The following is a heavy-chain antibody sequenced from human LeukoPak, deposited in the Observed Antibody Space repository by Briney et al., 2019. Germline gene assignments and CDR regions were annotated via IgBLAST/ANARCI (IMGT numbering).Heavy chain of an antibody. D-gene: IGHD3-10*01. CDR2: INHSGST. J-gene: IGHJ5*02. CDR1: GGSFSGYY. V-gene: IGHV4-34*01. Sequence: PSETLSLTCAVYGGSFSGYYWSWIRQPPGKGLEWIGEINHSGSTNYNPSLKSRVTISVDTSKNQFSLKLSSATAADTAVYYCARDHLTRITMVRGVKDWFDPWGQGTLVTVSS. CDR3: ARDHLTRITMVRGVKDWFDP.